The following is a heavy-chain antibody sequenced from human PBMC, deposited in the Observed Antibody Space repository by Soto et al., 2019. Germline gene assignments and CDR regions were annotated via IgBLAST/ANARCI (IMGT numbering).Heavy chain of an antibody. J-gene: IGHJ6*02. CDR1: GDSVSSSYYY. D-gene: IGHD6-13*01. CDR2: IFYSGST. V-gene: IGHV4-39*01. Sequence: PSDTLSLTCTVSGDSVSSSYYYWGWIRQPPGKGLEWIGSIFYSGSTYYNPSLKSRVTISVDTSKNQFSLKLSSVTAADTAVYYCARLGSSRQIYHYGMDVWGQGTTVTVSS. CDR3: ARLGSSRQIYHYGMDV.